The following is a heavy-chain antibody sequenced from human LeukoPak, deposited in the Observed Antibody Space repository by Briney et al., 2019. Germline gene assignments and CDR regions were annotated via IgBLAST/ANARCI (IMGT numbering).Heavy chain of an antibody. V-gene: IGHV1-69*13. D-gene: IGHD3-3*01. CDR2: IIPIFGTA. J-gene: IGHJ6*02. CDR3: ARAGITIFGVAHSYYYYGMDV. CDR1: GGTFSSYA. Sequence: SVKVSCKASGGTFSSYAISWVRQAPGQGLEWMGGIIPIFGTANYAQKFQGRVTITADESTSTAYMELSSLRSEDTAVYYCARAGITIFGVAHSYYYYGMDVWGQGTTVTVSS.